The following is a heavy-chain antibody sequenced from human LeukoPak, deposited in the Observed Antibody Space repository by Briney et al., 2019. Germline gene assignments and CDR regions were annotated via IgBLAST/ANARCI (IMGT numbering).Heavy chain of an antibody. J-gene: IGHJ4*02. Sequence: SETLSLTCSVSGGSISGYYWSWIRQPPGKGLEWIGYIYYTGSTNYNPSLKSRVSISVDTSKNQFSLNVSSVTAADTAVYYCARGSSRLSGYSLSWGQGTLVTVSS. V-gene: IGHV4-59*01. CDR3: ARGSSRLSGYSLS. CDR2: IYYTGST. CDR1: GGSISGYY. D-gene: IGHD5-18*01.